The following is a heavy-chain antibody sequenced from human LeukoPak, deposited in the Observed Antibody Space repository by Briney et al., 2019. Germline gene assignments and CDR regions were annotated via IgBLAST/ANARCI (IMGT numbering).Heavy chain of an antibody. CDR2: IKQVGGAR. D-gene: IGHD1-26*01. CDR1: GFTYSRYW. J-gene: IGHJ3*02. CDR3: ARDREGSRDAFDI. Sequence: PRGSLRLSCAASGFTYSRYWMSWVRQAPGKGLELVAGIKQVGGARFYGDSVKGRFTASADNAKNSLYIQMNSLRAEDTAVYYCARDREGSRDAFDIWGQGTMVTVSS. V-gene: IGHV3-7*01.